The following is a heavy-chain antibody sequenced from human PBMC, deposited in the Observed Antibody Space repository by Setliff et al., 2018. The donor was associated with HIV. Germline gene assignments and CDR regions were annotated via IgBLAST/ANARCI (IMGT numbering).Heavy chain of an antibody. J-gene: IGHJ4*02. CDR3: ARAYNVYDYRFDSSGYDY. D-gene: IGHD3-22*01. V-gene: IGHV3-7*03. CDR2: INQNGRES. Sequence: PGGSLRLSCAASAFTSGYTFSNYWMSWVRQAPGKGLEWVANINQNGRESYYVDSVKGRFIASTDNAKNSLFLEMNSLKAEDTAVYYCARAYNVYDYRFDSSGYDYWGQGTLVTVSS. CDR1: AFTSGYTFSNYW.